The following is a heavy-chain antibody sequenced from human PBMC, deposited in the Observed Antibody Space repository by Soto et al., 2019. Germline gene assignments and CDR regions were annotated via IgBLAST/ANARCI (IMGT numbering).Heavy chain of an antibody. CDR2: IRSKAYGGTT. CDR1: GFTFGDYA. D-gene: IGHD5-12*01. J-gene: IGHJ4*02. V-gene: IGHV3-49*03. Sequence: GGSLRLSCTASGFTFGDYAMSWFRQAPGKGLEWVGFIRSKAYGGTTEYAASVKGRFTISRDDSKSIAYLQMNSLKTEDTAVYYCTRARYSGYDPRPFNPFDYWGQGTLVTVSS. CDR3: TRARYSGYDPRPFNPFDY.